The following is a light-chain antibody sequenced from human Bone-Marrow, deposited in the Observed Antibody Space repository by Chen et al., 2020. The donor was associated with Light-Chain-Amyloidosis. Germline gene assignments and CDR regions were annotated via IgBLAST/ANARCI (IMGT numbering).Light chain of an antibody. V-gene: IGLV3-21*02. CDR1: NIGSTS. Sequence: SYVLTKPSSVSVAPGQTATIAWGGNNIGSTSVHWYQQTPGQAPLLVVYDDSYRPSGIPERLSGSNSGNTATLTISRVEAGDEADYYCQVWDRSRDRPVFGGGTKLTVL. CDR2: DDS. CDR3: QVWDRSRDRPV. J-gene: IGLJ3*02.